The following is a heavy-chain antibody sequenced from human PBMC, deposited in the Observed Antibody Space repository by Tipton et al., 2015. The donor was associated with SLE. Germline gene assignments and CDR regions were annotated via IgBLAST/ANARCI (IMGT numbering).Heavy chain of an antibody. V-gene: IGHV4-59*01. Sequence: TLSLTCTVSGGSISSYYWSWIRQPPGKGLEWIGYIHHSGSTNYNPSLQSRVTISRDPSKNQFSLKLISATAADTAVYYCARVESGGWHFDNWGQATLVTVSS. J-gene: IGHJ4*02. CDR2: IHHSGST. D-gene: IGHD4-23*01. CDR1: GGSISSYY. CDR3: ARVESGGWHFDN.